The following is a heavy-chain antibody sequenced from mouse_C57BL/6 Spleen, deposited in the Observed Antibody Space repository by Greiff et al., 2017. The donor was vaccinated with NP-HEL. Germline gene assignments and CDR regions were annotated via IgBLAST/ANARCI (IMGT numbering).Heavy chain of an antibody. CDR3: ADSRHVGFAY. J-gene: IGHJ3*01. Sequence: QVQLQQSGPELVKPGASVKLSCKASGYAFSSSWMNWVKQRPGKGLEWIGRIYPGDGDTNYNGKFKGKATLTADKSSSTAYMQLSSLTSEDSAVYFGADSRHVGFAYWGQGTLVTVSA. V-gene: IGHV1-82*01. CDR2: IYPGDGDT. D-gene: IGHD3-2*01. CDR1: GYAFSSSW.